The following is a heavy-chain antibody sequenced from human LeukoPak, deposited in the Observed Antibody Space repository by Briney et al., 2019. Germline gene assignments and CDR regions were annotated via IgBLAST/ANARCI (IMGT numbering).Heavy chain of an antibody. V-gene: IGHV3-30*19. J-gene: IGHJ4*02. CDR3: AREERGHLVGY. CDR2: ITYDDGRRQ. CDR1: GFTYTSDG. D-gene: IGHD6-6*01. Sequence: GRSLRLSCAASGFTYTSDGMHWVRQAPGKGLEWVALITYDDGRRQYYADSVKGRFTISRDNSKNTLSLQMNSLRSDDTAVYYCAREERGHLVGYWGQGTLV.